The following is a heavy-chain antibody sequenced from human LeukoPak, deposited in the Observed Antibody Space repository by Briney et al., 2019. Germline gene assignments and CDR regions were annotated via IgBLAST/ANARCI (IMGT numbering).Heavy chain of an antibody. CDR3: ARDGWRFGELSDY. CDR2: IKQDASEK. V-gene: IGHV3-7*04. J-gene: IGHJ4*02. CDR1: GFTFSNYW. Sequence: GGSLRLSCAASGFTFSNYWMSWVRQAPGKGLESVANIKQDASEKYYVNSVKGRFTIFRDNAKNSLNLQMNSLRPEDTAVYYCARDGWRFGELSDYWGQGTLVTVSS. D-gene: IGHD3-10*01.